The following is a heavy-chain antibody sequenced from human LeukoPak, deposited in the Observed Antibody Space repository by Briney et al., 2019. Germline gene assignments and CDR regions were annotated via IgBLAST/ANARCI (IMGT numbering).Heavy chain of an antibody. J-gene: IGHJ4*02. CDR1: GFTFSSYW. D-gene: IGHD3-22*01. CDR2: IRYDGSNK. CDR3: AKEEGYYDSSGYYRSGYFDY. V-gene: IGHV3-30*02. Sequence: PGGSLRLSCAASGFTFSSYWMTWVRQAPGKGLEWVAFIRYDGSNKYYADSVKGRFTISRDNSKNTLYLQMNSLRAEDTAVYYCAKEEGYYDSSGYYRSGYFDYWGQGTLVTVSS.